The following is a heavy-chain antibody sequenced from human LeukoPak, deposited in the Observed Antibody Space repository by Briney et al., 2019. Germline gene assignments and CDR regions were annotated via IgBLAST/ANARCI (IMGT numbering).Heavy chain of an antibody. Sequence: GASVKVSCKASGYTFTGYYMHWVRQAPGQGLEWMGWINPNSGGTNYAQKFQGRVTMTRDTSISTAYMELSRLRSDDTAVYYCARVLSGGPGGAQAYTIDYWGQGTLVTVSS. CDR1: GYTFTGYY. V-gene: IGHV1-2*02. D-gene: IGHD2-2*02. J-gene: IGHJ4*02. CDR2: INPNSGGT. CDR3: ARVLSGGPGGAQAYTIDY.